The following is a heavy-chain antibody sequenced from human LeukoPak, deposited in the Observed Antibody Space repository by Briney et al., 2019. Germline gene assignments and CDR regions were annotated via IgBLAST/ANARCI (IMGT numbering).Heavy chain of an antibody. CDR3: ASVFITGTNYFDY. Sequence: PSGTLSLTCTVSGGSISSGGYYWSWIRQHPGKGLEWIGYFYYSGSTYYNPSLKSRVTISVDTSKNQFSLKLSSVTAADTAVYYCASVFITGTNYFDYWGQGTLVTVSS. CDR1: GGSISSGGYY. CDR2: FYYSGST. V-gene: IGHV4-31*03. D-gene: IGHD1/OR15-1a*01. J-gene: IGHJ4*02.